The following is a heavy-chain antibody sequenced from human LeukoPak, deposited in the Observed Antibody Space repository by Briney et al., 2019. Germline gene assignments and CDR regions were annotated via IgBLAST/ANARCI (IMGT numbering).Heavy chain of an antibody. CDR1: GFTFSSYS. CDR2: ISSSSSTI. J-gene: IGHJ6*02. D-gene: IGHD4-17*01. Sequence: PGGSLRLSCAASGFTFSSYSMNWVRQAPGKGLEWVSYISSSSSTIYYADSVKGRFTISRDNAKNSLYLQMNSLRAEDTAVYYCARETTVTTPQLFVYYYGMDVWGQGTTVTVSS. V-gene: IGHV3-48*04. CDR3: ARETTVTTPQLFVYYYGMDV.